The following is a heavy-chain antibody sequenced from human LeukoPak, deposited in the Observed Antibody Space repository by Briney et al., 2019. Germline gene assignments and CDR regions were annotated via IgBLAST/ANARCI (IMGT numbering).Heavy chain of an antibody. CDR1: GGSISSYY. CDR3: ARDGYSGSYFEYYFDY. V-gene: IGHV4-4*07. CDR2: IYTSGST. D-gene: IGHD1-26*01. J-gene: IGHJ4*02. Sequence: PSETLSLICTVSGGSISSYYWSWIRQPAGKGLEWIGRIYTSGSTNYNPSLKSRVTISVDKSKNQFSLRLISVTAADTAVYYCARDGYSGSYFEYYFDYWGQGTLVTVSS.